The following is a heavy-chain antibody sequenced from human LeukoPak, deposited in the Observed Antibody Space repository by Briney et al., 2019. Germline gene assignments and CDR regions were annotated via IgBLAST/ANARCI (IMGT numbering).Heavy chain of an antibody. CDR2: IFYSGST. J-gene: IGHJ4*02. D-gene: IGHD3-16*01. V-gene: IGHV4-34*12. CDR1: GGSFSGY. CDR3: VRHQSLGPFDY. Sequence: PSETLFLTCAVYGGSFSGYWSWIRQPPGKGLEWIGSIFYSGSTYYYPSLKSRVFISVDTSKNHFSLKLSSVTAADTAIYYCVRHQSLGPFDYWGQGTLVTFSS.